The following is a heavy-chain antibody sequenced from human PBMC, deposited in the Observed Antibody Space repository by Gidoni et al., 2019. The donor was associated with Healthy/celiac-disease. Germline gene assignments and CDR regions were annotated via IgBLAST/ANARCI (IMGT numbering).Heavy chain of an antibody. J-gene: IGHJ4*02. V-gene: IGHV1-69*02. CDR3: ARGEDY. D-gene: IGHD3-10*01. Sequence: QVQLVQSGDGVKQAGSSVTVSCKASVGTFSSSTISWVRQATGQGLEWMGRIIPILGIANYVQKVQGRVTITADKSTRTGYMELSSLSSEDTAVYYCARGEDYWGQGTLVTVS. CDR1: VGTFSSST. CDR2: IIPILGIA.